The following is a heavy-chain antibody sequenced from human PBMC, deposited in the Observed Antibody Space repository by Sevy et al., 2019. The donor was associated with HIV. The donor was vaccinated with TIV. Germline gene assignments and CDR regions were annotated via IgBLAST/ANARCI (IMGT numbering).Heavy chain of an antibody. J-gene: IGHJ3*02. Sequence: ASVKVSCKASGGTFSSYAISWVRQAPGQGLEWMGGIIPIFGTANYAQRFQGRVTITADESTSTVYMELSSLRSEDTAVYYCARDRLGYYGSGSYYNGDAFDIWGQGTMVTVSS. CDR2: IIPIFGTA. CDR1: GGTFSSYA. V-gene: IGHV1-69*13. CDR3: ARDRLGYYGSGSYYNGDAFDI. D-gene: IGHD3-10*01.